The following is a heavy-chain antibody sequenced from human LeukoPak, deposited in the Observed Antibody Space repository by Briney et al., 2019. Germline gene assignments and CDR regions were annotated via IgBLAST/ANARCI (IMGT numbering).Heavy chain of an antibody. CDR2: IRSKAYGGTT. CDR1: GFTFGDYA. CDR3: TRAAPMIVRGYYFDY. D-gene: IGHD3-22*01. J-gene: IGHJ4*02. Sequence: GGSLRLSCTASGFTFGDYAMSWFRQAPGKGLEWVGFIRSKAYGGTTEYAASVKGRFTISRDDSKSIAYLQMNSLKTEDTAVYCCTRAAPMIVRGYYFDYWGQGTLVTVSS. V-gene: IGHV3-49*03.